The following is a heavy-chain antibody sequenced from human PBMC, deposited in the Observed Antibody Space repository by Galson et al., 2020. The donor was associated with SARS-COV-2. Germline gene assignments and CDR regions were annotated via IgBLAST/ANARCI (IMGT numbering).Heavy chain of an antibody. CDR3: EKVSGLRYYYDSCGYCFSGTVDS. D-gene: IGHD3-22*01. CDR1: RFTFSSNA. V-gene: IGHV3-23*01. J-gene: IGHJ4*02. Sequence: GGSLRPSCAASRFTFSSNAMSWVRQPPGKGLEWVSAISGSGGRTYYTDSVKGRFTISRDNSKNTRYLQMTSLRAEDAAVYYCEKVSGLRYYYDSCGYCFSGTVDSWGQGTLVTVSS. CDR2: ISGSGGRT.